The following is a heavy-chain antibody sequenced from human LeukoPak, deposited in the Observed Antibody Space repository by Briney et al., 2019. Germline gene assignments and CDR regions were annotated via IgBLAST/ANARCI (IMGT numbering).Heavy chain of an antibody. D-gene: IGHD3-22*01. J-gene: IGHJ3*02. Sequence: GGSLRLSCAASGFTFSRHWLRWFRLASRKGLVWVSSINTDGGITNDEESVKGRFTISIDNGKNTRYLQMNSLRAEDTAVYYCAMSTYDARGFDAFDIWGQGTMVTVSS. V-gene: IGHV3-74*01. CDR2: INTDGGIT. CDR1: GFTFSRHW. CDR3: AMSTYDARGFDAFDI.